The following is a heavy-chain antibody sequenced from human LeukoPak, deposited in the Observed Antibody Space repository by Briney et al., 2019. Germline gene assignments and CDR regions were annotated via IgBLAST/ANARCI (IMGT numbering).Heavy chain of an antibody. CDR1: GYTFTGYY. CDR3: ARVGSGSYYDFDY. J-gene: IGHJ4*02. V-gene: IGHV1-2*02. Sequence: ASVKVSCKASGYTFTGYYMHWVRQAPGQGLEWMGWINPNSGGTNYAQKFQGRVTMTRDTSISTAFMELSSLRSDDSAVYYCARVGSGSYYDFDYWGQGTLVTVSS. D-gene: IGHD1-26*01. CDR2: INPNSGGT.